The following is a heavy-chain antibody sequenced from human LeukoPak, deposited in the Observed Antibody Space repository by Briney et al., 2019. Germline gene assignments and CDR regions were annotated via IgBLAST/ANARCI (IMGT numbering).Heavy chain of an antibody. CDR1: GFTSSSYA. CDR2: ISGSGGST. Sequence: SGGSLRLSCAASGFTSSSYAMSWVRQAPGKGLEWVSAISGSGGSTYYADSVKGRFTISRDNSKNTLYLQMNSLRAEDTAVYYCAKTLRPLDSSLGLDAFDIWGQGTMVTVSS. J-gene: IGHJ3*02. D-gene: IGHD3-22*01. CDR3: AKTLRPLDSSLGLDAFDI. V-gene: IGHV3-23*01.